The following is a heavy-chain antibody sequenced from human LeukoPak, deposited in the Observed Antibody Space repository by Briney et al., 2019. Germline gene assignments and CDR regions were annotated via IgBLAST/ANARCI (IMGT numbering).Heavy chain of an antibody. D-gene: IGHD6-19*01. CDR2: ISSSSSYI. Sequence: GGSLRISCAASGFTFSSYSMNWVRQAPGKGLEWVSSISSSSSYIYYADSVKGRFTISRDNAKNSLYLQMNSLRAEDTAVYYCARGLISSGWYGGFDYWGQGTLVTVSS. V-gene: IGHV3-21*01. J-gene: IGHJ4*02. CDR1: GFTFSSYS. CDR3: ARGLISSGWYGGFDY.